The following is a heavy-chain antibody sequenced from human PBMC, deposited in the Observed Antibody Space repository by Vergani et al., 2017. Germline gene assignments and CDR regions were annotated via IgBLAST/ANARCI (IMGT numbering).Heavy chain of an antibody. V-gene: IGHV4-34*01. CDR1: GGSFSGYY. J-gene: IGHJ4*02. D-gene: IGHD4-23*01. Sequence: QVQLQQWGAGLLKPSETLSLTCAVSGGSFSGYYWSWIRQPPGKGLEWIGEINHSGSTNYNPSLKSRVTISVDTSKNQFSRKLSSVTAADTAVYYCARGTEATVVTPRGGYFDYWGQGTLVTVSS. CDR2: INHSGST. CDR3: ARGTEATVVTPRGGYFDY.